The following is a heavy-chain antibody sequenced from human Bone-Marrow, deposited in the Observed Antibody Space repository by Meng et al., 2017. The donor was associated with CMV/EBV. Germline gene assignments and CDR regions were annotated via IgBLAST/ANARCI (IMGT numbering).Heavy chain of an antibody. Sequence: FTFSSNGMHWVRQPPGKGLEWVTVIWYDGTNKDYADSVKVRFTISRDNSKTTRYVQMNSLRAEDTAVYYCAKERGYNYGVGGGYFDYWGQGILVTVSS. V-gene: IGHV3-33*06. CDR2: IWYDGTNK. J-gene: IGHJ4*02. D-gene: IGHD5-18*01. CDR1: FTFSSNG. CDR3: AKERGYNYGVGGGYFDY.